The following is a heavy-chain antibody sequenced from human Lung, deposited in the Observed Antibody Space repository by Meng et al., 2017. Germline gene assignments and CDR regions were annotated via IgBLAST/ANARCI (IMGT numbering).Heavy chain of an antibody. CDR2: INPKSGDT. CDR3: ARDEDISAAGKLFGDY. D-gene: IGHD6-25*01. V-gene: IGHV1-2*06. CDR1: EYNPPDYY. J-gene: IGHJ4*02. Sequence: HVLLVHSGVGVKTPGPPVKSSGNPHEYNPPDYYTHWARRAPGQGLEWMGRINPKSGDTHYAQKFQARITMTGDTSISTAYMELSGLRSDDTAMYYCARDEDISAAGKLFGDYWGQGTLVTVSS.